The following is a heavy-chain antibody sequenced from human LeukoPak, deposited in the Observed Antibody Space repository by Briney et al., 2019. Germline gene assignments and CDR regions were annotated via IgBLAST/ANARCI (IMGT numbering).Heavy chain of an antibody. D-gene: IGHD3-22*01. Sequence: SETLSLTCTVSGGSISSSSYYWGWIRQPPGKGLEWIGSIYYSGSTYYNPSLKSRVTISVDTSKNQFSLKLSSVTAADTAVYYCARDGDDSYDSPSGDYWGQGTLVTVAS. J-gene: IGHJ4*02. CDR1: GGSISSSSYY. V-gene: IGHV4-39*07. CDR3: ARDGDDSYDSPSGDY. CDR2: IYYSGST.